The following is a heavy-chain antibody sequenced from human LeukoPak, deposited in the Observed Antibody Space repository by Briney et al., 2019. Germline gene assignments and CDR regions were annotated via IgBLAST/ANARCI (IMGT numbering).Heavy chain of an antibody. CDR1: GGTFGSSA. CDR3: AREAMVRGVKSGNWFDL. V-gene: IGHV1-69*13. Sequence: SVKVSCKASGGTFGSSATSWVRQAPGQGLEWMGGIIPIFGTANYAQKFQGRVTITADESTSTAYMELSSLRSEDTAVYYCAREAMVRGVKSGNWFDLWGQGTLVTVSS. CDR2: IIPIFGTA. J-gene: IGHJ5*02. D-gene: IGHD3-10*01.